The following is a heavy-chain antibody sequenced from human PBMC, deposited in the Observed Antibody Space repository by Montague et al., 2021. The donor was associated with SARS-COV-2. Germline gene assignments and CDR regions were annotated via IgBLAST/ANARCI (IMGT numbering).Heavy chain of an antibody. J-gene: IGHJ4*02. D-gene: IGHD6-6*01. CDR1: GGSITGFS. Sequence: SETLSLTCAVSGGSITGFSWSWVRQPAGKGLEWIGRVTTSGTTNYSPSLRSRVTMSVDTSKYQFSLNLNSVTAADTAIYYCARTPTRPLSLDSWGQGTLVTVSS. CDR3: ARTPTRPLSLDS. CDR2: VTTSGTT. V-gene: IGHV4-4*07.